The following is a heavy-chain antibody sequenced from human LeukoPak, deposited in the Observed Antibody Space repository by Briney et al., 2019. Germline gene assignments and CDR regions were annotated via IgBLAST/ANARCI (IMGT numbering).Heavy chain of an antibody. CDR2: ISGSGGST. CDR3: ASGGSYSRARDY. V-gene: IGHV3-23*01. D-gene: IGHD1-26*01. Sequence: PGGSLRLSCAASGFTFSSYAMSWVRQAPGKGLEWVSAISGSGGSTYYADSVKGRFTISRDNSKNTLYLQMNSLRAEDTAVYYCASGGSYSRARDYWGQGTLVTVSS. CDR1: GFTFSSYA. J-gene: IGHJ4*02.